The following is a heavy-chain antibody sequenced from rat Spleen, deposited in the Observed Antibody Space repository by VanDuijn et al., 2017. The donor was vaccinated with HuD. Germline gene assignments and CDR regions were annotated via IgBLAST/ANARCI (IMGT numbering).Heavy chain of an antibody. Sequence: EVRLVESGGGLVQPRRSLKLSCVASGFAFNNYWMTWIRQAPGKGLEWVASITNAAGKVYYPDSVKGRFTISREDAKSIRYLEMNSLRSEDTATDYCTRENWEIDGWGQGVMVTVSS. J-gene: IGHJ2*01. CDR2: ITNAAGKV. CDR1: GFAFNNYW. D-gene: IGHD5-1*01. CDR3: TRENWEIDG. V-gene: IGHV5-31*01.